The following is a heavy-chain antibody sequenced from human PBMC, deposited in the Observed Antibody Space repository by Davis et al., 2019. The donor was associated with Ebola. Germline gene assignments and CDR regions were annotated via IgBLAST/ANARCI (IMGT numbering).Heavy chain of an antibody. D-gene: IGHD1-26*01. CDR1: GFPFRNAW. J-gene: IGHJ4*02. Sequence: PGGSLRLSCAASGFPFRNAWMSWVRQAPGKGLEWVGRIKSNSDSGTTGYAAPVKGRFTISRDDSDTTLFLQMKSLKTEDTAVYYCTTTPWDLTDYWGQGTLVTVSS. CDR2: IKSNSDSGTT. CDR3: TTTPWDLTDY. V-gene: IGHV3-15*01.